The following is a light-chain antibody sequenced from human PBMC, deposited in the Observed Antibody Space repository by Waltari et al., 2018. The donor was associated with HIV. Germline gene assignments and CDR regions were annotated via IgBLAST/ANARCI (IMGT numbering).Light chain of an antibody. J-gene: IGKJ2*01. V-gene: IGKV4-1*01. CDR2: WAS. CDR3: QQHSSTPYT. CDR1: QSVLYSPNNKNY. Sequence: DIVMTQSPDSLAVSLGERATINCKSSQSVLYSPNNKNYLAWYQQKPGQPPKLLIYWASTRESGVPDRFSGSGSGTDFTLTISSLQAEDVAVYYCQQHSSTPYTFGQGTKLEIK.